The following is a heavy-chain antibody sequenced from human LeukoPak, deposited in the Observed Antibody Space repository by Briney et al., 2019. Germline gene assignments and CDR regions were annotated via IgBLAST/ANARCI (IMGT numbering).Heavy chain of an antibody. CDR1: GFSLSTSGMC. J-gene: IGHJ4*02. CDR2: IDWDDDK. D-gene: IGHD3-9*01. CDR3: ARSEEYYDILTGYYNVGPPDY. Sequence: SGPALVKPTQTLTLTCTFSGFSLSTSGMCVSWIRQPPGKALEWLARIDWDDDKYYSTSLKTRLTISKDTSKNQVVLTMTNMDPVDTATYYCARSEEYYDILTGYYNVGPPDYWGQGTLVTVSS. V-gene: IGHV2-70*11.